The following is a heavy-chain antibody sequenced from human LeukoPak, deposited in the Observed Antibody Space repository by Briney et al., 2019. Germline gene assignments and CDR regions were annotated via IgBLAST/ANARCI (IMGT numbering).Heavy chain of an antibody. D-gene: IGHD6-19*01. J-gene: IGHJ4*02. V-gene: IGHV3-7*01. CDR3: ARGRGWTDY. CDR2: VKQDGSER. CDR1: DFTFSNYW. Sequence: GGSLRLSCAVSDFTFSNYWMSWVRQAPGKGLEWVANVKQDGSERYYVDSVKGRFTISRDNAKKSLYLQMNSLRVEDTAVYYCARGRGWTDYWGQGTLVTVSS.